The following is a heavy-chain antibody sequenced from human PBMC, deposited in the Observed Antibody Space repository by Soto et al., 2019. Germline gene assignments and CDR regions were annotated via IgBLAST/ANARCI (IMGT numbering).Heavy chain of an antibody. D-gene: IGHD3-3*01. V-gene: IGHV4-34*01. Sequence: SETLSLTCTVYGGTFSGYYWSWIRQPPGKGLKWSGEINHSGGTNYNPLLKSRVTISVDTSKNQFSLKLSSVTAADTAVYYCASYVVFGVARNKSNWFDPWSQGTLVTVSA. CDR3: ASYVVFGVARNKSNWFDP. CDR1: GGTFSGYY. J-gene: IGHJ5*02. CDR2: INHSGGT.